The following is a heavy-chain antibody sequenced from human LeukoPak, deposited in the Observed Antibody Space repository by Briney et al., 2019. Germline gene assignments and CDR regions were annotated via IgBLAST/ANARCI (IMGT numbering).Heavy chain of an antibody. CDR2: IYYSGST. CDR1: GGSISSYY. CDR3: AGGVGSGYTDY. D-gene: IGHD3-22*01. V-gene: IGHV4-59*01. J-gene: IGHJ4*02. Sequence: SETLSLTCTVSGGSISSYYWSWIRQPPGKGLEWIGYIYYSGSTNYNPSLKSRVTISVDTSKNQFSLKLISVTAADTAVYYCAGGVGSGYTDYWGQGALVTVSS.